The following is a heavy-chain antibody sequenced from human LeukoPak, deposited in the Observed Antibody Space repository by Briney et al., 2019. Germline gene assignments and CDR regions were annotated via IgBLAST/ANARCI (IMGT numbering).Heavy chain of an antibody. D-gene: IGHD6-19*01. V-gene: IGHV3-15*01. J-gene: IGHJ4*02. CDR3: TTESIAVANDY. Sequence: PGGSLRLSCAASGFTFSNAWMSWVRQAPGKGLEWVGRIKSKGNGGTTDYAAPVKGRFTISRDDSKNTLYLQMNSLKTEDTAVYYCTTESIAVANDYWGQGTLVTVSS. CDR1: GFTFSNAW. CDR2: IKSKGNGGTT.